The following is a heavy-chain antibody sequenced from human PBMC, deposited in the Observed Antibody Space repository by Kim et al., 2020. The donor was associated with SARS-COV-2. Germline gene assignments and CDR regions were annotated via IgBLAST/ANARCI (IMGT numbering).Heavy chain of an antibody. CDR2: IRRDGSQT. J-gene: IGHJ4*02. CDR1: GFRFINYS. Sequence: GGSLRLSCATSGFRFINYSMSWVRQPPGKGLEWVANIRRDGSQTFYVDSVRGRFTISRDNVKNSVDLQMSSLRAEDTAVYYCATYREIWINSRFDYWGQGILVIVSS. D-gene: IGHD3-3*01. V-gene: IGHV3-7*03. CDR3: ATYREIWINSRFDY.